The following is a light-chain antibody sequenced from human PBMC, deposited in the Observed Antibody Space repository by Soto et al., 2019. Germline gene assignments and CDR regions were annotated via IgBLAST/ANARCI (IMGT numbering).Light chain of an antibody. CDR1: QSVSRNY. Sequence: EIVLTQSPATLSLSPGERANLSCGASQSVSRNYVAWYQQKPGLAPSLVMYAASTRATGIPDRFSGSGSGTDFTLTISRLEPEDFAVYYCQQYDRSPFTFGPGTKVDI. V-gene: IGKV3D-20*01. CDR3: QQYDRSPFT. CDR2: AAS. J-gene: IGKJ3*01.